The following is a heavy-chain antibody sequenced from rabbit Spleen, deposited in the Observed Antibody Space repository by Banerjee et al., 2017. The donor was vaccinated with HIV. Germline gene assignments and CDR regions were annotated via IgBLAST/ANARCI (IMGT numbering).Heavy chain of an antibody. CDR3: ARDAAGREDFNL. Sequence: QSLEESGGDLVKPGASLTLTCTASGVSFSSSSYMCWVRQAPGKGLEWIACIDVAKYGTTYYTSWAKGRITSSKTSTTTVTLHMTSLTVADTATYFCARDAAGREDFNLWGPGTLVTVS. V-gene: IGHV1S40*01. D-gene: IGHD4-2*01. J-gene: IGHJ4*01. CDR2: IDVAKYGTT. CDR1: GVSFSSSSY.